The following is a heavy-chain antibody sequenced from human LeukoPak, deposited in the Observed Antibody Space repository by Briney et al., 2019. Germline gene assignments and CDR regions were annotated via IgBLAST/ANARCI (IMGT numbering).Heavy chain of an antibody. CDR3: ARGTRGGYSDIMTGRNLYYFDN. CDR1: GGTITSYA. J-gene: IGHJ4*02. V-gene: IGHV1-69*13. CDR2: IILLLGPA. Sequence: GASVKVSCKACGGTITSYAMSWVRQAPGQGLEWMGGIILLLGPANYAQKFQDRVTITADDSRSTVYMELSSLRSEDTALYFCARGTRGGYSDIMTGRNLYYFDNWGQGTLVTVSS. D-gene: IGHD3-9*01.